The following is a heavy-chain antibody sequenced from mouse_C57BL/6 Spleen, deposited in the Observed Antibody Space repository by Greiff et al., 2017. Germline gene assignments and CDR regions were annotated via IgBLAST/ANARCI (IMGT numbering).Heavy chain of an antibody. CDR3: ARRYGGYVDV. D-gene: IGHD1-1*01. Sequence: VQLQQPGAELVRPGTSVKLSCKASGYTFTSYWMHWVKQRPGQGLEWIGVIDPSDSYTNYNQKFKGKATLTVDTSSSTAYMQLSSLTSEDSAVYYCARRYGGYVDVWGTGTTVTVSS. CDR1: GYTFTSYW. CDR2: IDPSDSYT. V-gene: IGHV1-59*01. J-gene: IGHJ1*03.